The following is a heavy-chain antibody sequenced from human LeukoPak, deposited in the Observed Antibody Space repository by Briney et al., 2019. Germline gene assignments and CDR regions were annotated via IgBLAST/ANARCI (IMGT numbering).Heavy chain of an antibody. CDR2: ISGSGGST. CDR1: GFTFSSYG. J-gene: IGHJ4*02. CDR3: ATGYCSGGSCYADFDY. V-gene: IGHV3-23*01. Sequence: GGTLRLSCAASGFTFSSYGMSWVRQAPGKGLEWVSAISGSGGSTYYADSVKGRFTISRDNSKNTLYLQMDSLRAEDTAVYYCATGYCSGGSCYADFDYWGQGTLVTVSS. D-gene: IGHD2-15*01.